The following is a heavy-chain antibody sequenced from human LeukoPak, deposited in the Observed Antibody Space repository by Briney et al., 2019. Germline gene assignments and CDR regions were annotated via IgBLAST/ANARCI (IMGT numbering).Heavy chain of an antibody. Sequence: SETLSLTCTVSGGSFSSYYWNWIRQPPGKGLEWIGYIYHTGSTNYNPSLKSRVTISVDTSKNQFYLKLNSVTAADTAVYYCARGGSRQISSSDFDYWGQGTLVTVSS. CDR3: ARGGSRQISSSDFDY. D-gene: IGHD6-6*01. J-gene: IGHJ4*02. CDR1: GGSFSSYY. CDR2: IYHTGST. V-gene: IGHV4-59*01.